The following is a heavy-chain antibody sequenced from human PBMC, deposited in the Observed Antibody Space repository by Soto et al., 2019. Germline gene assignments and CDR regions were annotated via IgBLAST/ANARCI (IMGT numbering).Heavy chain of an antibody. D-gene: IGHD6-13*01. V-gene: IGHV3-48*01. CDR3: ARDEGSSSWLDF. J-gene: IGHJ4*02. CDR2: ISSSSSTI. CDR1: GFTFSIYS. Sequence: PGGSLRLSCAASGFTFSIYSMNWVRQAPGKGLEWVSYISSSSSTIHYADSVKGRFTISRDNAKNSLYLQMNSLRAEDTAVCYCARDEGSSSWLDFWGQGTLVTVSS.